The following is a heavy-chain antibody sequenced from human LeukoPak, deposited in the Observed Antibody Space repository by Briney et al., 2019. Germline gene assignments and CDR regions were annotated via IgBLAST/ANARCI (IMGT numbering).Heavy chain of an antibody. CDR2: IYYSGST. Sequence: PSETLSLTCTVSDGSISSYYWSWIRQPPGKGLEWIGYIYYSGSTNYNPSLKSRVTISVDTSKNQFSLKLSSVTAADTAVYYCARSIYYGSGSYRNRHFDYWGQGTLVTVSS. J-gene: IGHJ4*02. D-gene: IGHD3-10*01. CDR1: DGSISSYY. CDR3: ARSIYYGSGSYRNRHFDY. V-gene: IGHV4-59*01.